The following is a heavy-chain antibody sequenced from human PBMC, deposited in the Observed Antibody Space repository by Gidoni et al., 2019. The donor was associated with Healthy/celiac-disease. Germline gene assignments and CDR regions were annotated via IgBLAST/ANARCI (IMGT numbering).Heavy chain of an antibody. J-gene: IGHJ6*02. V-gene: IGHV4-4*02. Sequence: VQLQESGPGLVKPSGTLSLTCAVSGGSISSSNWWSWVRQHPGKGLEWIGEIYHSGSTNYNPSLKSRATISVDKSKNQFSLKLSSVTAADTAVYYCARASFGGHYYDSSGYPPPYYYYGMDVWGQGTTVTVSS. CDR2: IYHSGST. CDR1: GGSISSSNW. CDR3: ARASFGGHYYDSSGYPPPYYYYGMDV. D-gene: IGHD3-22*01.